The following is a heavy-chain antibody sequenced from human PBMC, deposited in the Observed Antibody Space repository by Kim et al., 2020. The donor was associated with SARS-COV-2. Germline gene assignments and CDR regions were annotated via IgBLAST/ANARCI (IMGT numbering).Heavy chain of an antibody. D-gene: IGHD3-9*01. J-gene: IGHJ6*02. V-gene: IGHV4-4*02. CDR2: IYHSGST. CDR1: GGSISSSNW. Sequence: SETLSLTCAVSGGSISSSNWWSWVRQPPGKGLEWIGEIYHSGSTNYNPSLKSRVTISVDKSKNQFSLKLSSVTAADTAVYYCARHPKAHPPSRLNRYDILAGYDYYYGMDVWGQGTTVTVSS. CDR3: ARHPKAHPPSRLNRYDILAGYDYYYGMDV.